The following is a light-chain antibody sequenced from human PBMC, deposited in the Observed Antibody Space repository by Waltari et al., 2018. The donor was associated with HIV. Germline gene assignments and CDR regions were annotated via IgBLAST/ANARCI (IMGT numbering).Light chain of an antibody. CDR1: DDLSGQ. Sequence: EIVLAQSPATLSLSLRRSAILSCRASDDLSGQLAWYRQKPGQPPQLLIYESTNRASDIAARFRGSGSGRDFTLIIDNLAPEDFAVYFCQHRRNWQVSFGQGTAV. CDR2: EST. V-gene: IGKV3-11*02. CDR3: QHRRNWQVS. J-gene: IGKJ1*01.